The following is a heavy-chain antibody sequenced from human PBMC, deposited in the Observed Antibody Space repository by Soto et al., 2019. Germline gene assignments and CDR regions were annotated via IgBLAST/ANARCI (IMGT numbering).Heavy chain of an antibody. CDR2: IKSKSDGGTT. J-gene: IGHJ4*02. CDR3: TTDSPLDF. CDR1: GFTFTNAW. Sequence: EVQLVESGGGLVKPGGSLRLSCGASGFTFTNAWMNWVRQAPGKGLEWVGRIKSKSDGGTTDYAAPVKGRFTISRDDSKNSLYLQMISLKTEDTAVYYCTTDSPLDFWGQGNLVTVSS. V-gene: IGHV3-15*07.